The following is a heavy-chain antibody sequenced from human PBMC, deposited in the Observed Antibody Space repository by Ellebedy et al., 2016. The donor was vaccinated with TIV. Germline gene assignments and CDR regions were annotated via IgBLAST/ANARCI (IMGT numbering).Heavy chain of an antibody. V-gene: IGHV3-30-3*01. J-gene: IGHJ6*02. CDR2: ISYDGSNK. Sequence: GESLKISXGASGFTFSSYAMTWIRQAPGKGLEWVAVISYDGSNKYYADSVKGRFTISRDNSKNTLYLQMNSLRAEDTAVYYCARDYYYYGLDVWGQGTTVTVSS. CDR1: GFTFSSYA. CDR3: ARDYYYYGLDV.